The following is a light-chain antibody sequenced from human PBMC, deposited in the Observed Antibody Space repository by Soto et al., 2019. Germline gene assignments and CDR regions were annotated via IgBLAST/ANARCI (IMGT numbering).Light chain of an antibody. CDR1: SPNIGAVYD. CDR3: QSYDSSLSGYV. V-gene: IGLV1-40*01. J-gene: IGLJ1*01. Sequence: QRVRTRAPSGSGAPRGGGTISRTRSSPNIGAVYDVHWYQQYPGTAPKLLIYGNSNRPSGVPDRFSGSKSGTSASLAISGLQAEDEADYYCQSYDSSLSGYVFGTGTKVTVL. CDR2: GNS.